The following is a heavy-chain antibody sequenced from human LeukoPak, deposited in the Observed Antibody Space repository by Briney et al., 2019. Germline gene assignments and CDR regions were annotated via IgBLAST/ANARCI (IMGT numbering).Heavy chain of an antibody. D-gene: IGHD7-27*01. CDR2: ISGSGSST. CDR3: VQDWAWGAFGY. J-gene: IGHJ4*02. V-gene: IGHV3-23*01. CDR1: GFTLSSYA. Sequence: GGSLRLSCAASGFTLSSYAMSWVRPAPGKGLEWVSAISGSGSSTYYADSVKRRFTISGENSKNTVYLQMNSLGAEDTAVYYCVQDWAWGAFGYWGQGTLVTVSS.